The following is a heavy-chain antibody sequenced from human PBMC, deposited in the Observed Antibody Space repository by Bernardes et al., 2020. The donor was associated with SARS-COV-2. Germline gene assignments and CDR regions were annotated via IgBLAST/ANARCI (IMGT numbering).Heavy chain of an antibody. V-gene: IGHV1-18*01. CDR2: ISAYTGKT. CDR1: GYMFSRYG. CDR3: ARDSGSSYFDY. Sequence: ASVKVSCKASGYMFSRYGVSWVRQAPGQGLEWMGWISAYTGKTIFAQKFQGRVAMTTDTSTSTAYMELRSLRFDDTAVFYCARDSGSSYFDYWGQGTLVTVSS. J-gene: IGHJ4*02. D-gene: IGHD1-26*01.